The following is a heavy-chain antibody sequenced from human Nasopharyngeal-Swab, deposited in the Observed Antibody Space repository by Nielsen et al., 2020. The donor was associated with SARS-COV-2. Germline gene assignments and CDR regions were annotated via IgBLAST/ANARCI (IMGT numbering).Heavy chain of an antibody. V-gene: IGHV3-73*01. CDR3: ARDYWGIAAAGTPGY. Sequence: VRQMPGKGLAWVGRIRSKANSYATAYAASVKGRFTISRDDSKNTAYLQMNSRRAEDTAVYYCARDYWGIAAAGTPGYWGQGTLVTVSS. CDR2: IRSKANSYAT. D-gene: IGHD6-13*01. J-gene: IGHJ4*02.